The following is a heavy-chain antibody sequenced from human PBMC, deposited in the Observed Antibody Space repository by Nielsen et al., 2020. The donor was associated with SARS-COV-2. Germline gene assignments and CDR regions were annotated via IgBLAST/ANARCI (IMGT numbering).Heavy chain of an antibody. CDR1: GGSISSSSFH. Sequence: SETLSLTCTVSGGSISSSSFHWGWIRQPPGKGLEWIGHIFNTGSTYYNPSLKSRVTISVDRSKNQFSLKLSSVTAADTAVYYCARHSPGGAFDIWGQGTTVTVSS. V-gene: IGHV4-39*07. CDR3: ARHSPGGAFDI. J-gene: IGHJ3*02. CDR2: IFNTGST. D-gene: IGHD3-16*01.